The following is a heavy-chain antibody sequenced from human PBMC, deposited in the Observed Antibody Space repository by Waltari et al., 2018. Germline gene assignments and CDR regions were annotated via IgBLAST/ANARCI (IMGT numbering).Heavy chain of an antibody. Sequence: EVQLVESGGGFVKRGGSLRLSCAASGFSFTYAWMSWFRQAPGKGLDVIGHIKMYTAESTTDDAAPLKGRFTISKDDSKSTLCLEMSSLKTEDTAVYYWSADASELGQGELDYWGQGTLVTVSS. CDR2: IKMYTAESTT. J-gene: IGHJ4*02. CDR3: SADASELGQGELDY. D-gene: IGHD1-26*01. V-gene: IGHV3-15*01. CDR1: GFSFTYAW.